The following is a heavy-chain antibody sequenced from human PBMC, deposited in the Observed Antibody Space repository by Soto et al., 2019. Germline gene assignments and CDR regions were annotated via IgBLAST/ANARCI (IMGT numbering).Heavy chain of an antibody. Sequence: VQLVQSGAEVKKPGASVKVSCKASGYTFTSYGITWVRQAPGQDLEWMGWISAYNGDTKYAQRLQGRVTMTTDTSTSTVYMELKSLKSDDTAVYYCARDQEYSTSGLYWFDLWGQGTLVTVS. CDR1: GYTFTSYG. V-gene: IGHV1-18*04. D-gene: IGHD6-6*01. CDR2: ISAYNGDT. J-gene: IGHJ5*02. CDR3: ARDQEYSTSGLYWFDL.